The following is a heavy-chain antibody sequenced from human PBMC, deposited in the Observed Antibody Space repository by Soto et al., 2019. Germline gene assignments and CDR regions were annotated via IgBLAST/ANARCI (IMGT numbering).Heavy chain of an antibody. Sequence: QGQLVQSGAEVKKPGSSVKVSCTASEGTFSAYTINWVRQAPGQRLEWMARIIPKHGTATYAEKFQGRAATTADRSTNTAYLTLSSLRSDDTAVYYCARHVLLPSSNFYYMDVWGKGTTVTVSS. CDR3: ARHVLLPSSNFYYMDV. J-gene: IGHJ6*03. CDR1: EGTFSAYT. CDR2: IIPKHGTA. D-gene: IGHD3-3*02. V-gene: IGHV1-69*08.